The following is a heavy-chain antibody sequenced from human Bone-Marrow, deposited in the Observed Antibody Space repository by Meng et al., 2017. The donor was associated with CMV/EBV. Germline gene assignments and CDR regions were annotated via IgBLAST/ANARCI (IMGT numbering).Heavy chain of an antibody. D-gene: IGHD5/OR15-5a*01. CDR2: FDPENGES. CDR1: GYTFTSYY. CDR3: ATPESAIVSTRASIYKFDY. V-gene: IGHV1-24*01. Sequence: ASVKVSCKASGYTFTSYYMHWVRQAPGQGLEWMASFDPENGESFYAQRFQDRVNMTEDTSTDTAYMELSILRYEDTAIYYCATPESAIVSTRASIYKFDYWGQGTLVTVSS. J-gene: IGHJ4*02.